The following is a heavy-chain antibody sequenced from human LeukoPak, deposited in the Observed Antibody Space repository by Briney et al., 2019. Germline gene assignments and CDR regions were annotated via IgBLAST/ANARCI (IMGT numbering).Heavy chain of an antibody. CDR1: GFTFSSYA. J-gene: IGHJ3*02. CDR2: ISTSGDST. Sequence: GGSLRLSCAASGFTFSSYAMSWVRQAPGKGLEWVSDISTSGDSTYYADSVKGRFTISRDNSKNTLFLQMNSLRAEDTAVYYCAKAAVTTEDAFDIWGQGTMVTVSS. D-gene: IGHD4-17*01. V-gene: IGHV3-23*01. CDR3: AKAAVTTEDAFDI.